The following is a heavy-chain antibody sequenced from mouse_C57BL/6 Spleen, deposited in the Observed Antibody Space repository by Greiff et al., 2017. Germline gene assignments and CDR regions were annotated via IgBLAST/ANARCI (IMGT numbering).Heavy chain of an antibody. Sequence: EVKLVESGGGLVKPGGSLKLSCAASGFTFSDSGMHWVRQAPEKGLEWVAYISSGSSTIYYADTVKGRFTISRDNAKNTLFLQMTSLRSEDTAMYYCARDLLLRYYAMDYWGQGTSVTVSS. CDR3: ARDLLLRYYAMDY. V-gene: IGHV5-17*01. CDR2: ISSGSSTI. CDR1: GFTFSDSG. J-gene: IGHJ4*01. D-gene: IGHD1-1*01.